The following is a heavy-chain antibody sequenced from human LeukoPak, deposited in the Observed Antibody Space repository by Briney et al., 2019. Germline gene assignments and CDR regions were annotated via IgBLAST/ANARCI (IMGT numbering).Heavy chain of an antibody. V-gene: IGHV4-34*01. Sequence: SETLSLTCAVYGGSFSGYYWSWTRQPPGKGLEWIGEINHSGSTNYNPSLKSRVTISVDTSKNQFSLKLSSVTAADTAVYYCARRPFMVRGVRAFDPWGQGTLVTVSS. J-gene: IGHJ5*02. CDR3: ARRPFMVRGVRAFDP. D-gene: IGHD3-10*01. CDR1: GGSFSGYY. CDR2: INHSGST.